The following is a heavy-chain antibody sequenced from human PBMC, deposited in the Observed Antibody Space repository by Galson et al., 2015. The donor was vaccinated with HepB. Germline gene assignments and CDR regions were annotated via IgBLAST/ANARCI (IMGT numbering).Heavy chain of an antibody. CDR3: ANWGLTNWGWDYYYGMDV. V-gene: IGHV7-4-1*02. D-gene: IGHD7-27*01. CDR1: GYTFTSYA. CDR2: INTNTGNP. J-gene: IGHJ6*02. Sequence: SVKVSCKASGYTFTSYAMNWVRQAPGQGLEWMGWINTNTGNPTYAQGFTGRFVFSLDTSVSTAYLQISSLKAEDTAVYYCANWGLTNWGWDYYYGMDVWGQGTTVTVSS.